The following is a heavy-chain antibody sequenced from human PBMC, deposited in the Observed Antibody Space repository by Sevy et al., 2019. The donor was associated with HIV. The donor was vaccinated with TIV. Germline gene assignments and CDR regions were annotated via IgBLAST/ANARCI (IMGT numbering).Heavy chain of an antibody. CDR1: GFTFNTYN. Sequence: GGSLRLSCGASGFTFNTYNFNWVRQAPGKGLECVSSISSTSTYIYYADSVRGRSTISRDNAKNSLYLQMNNLRAEDTAIYYCARDGGATDYGMDVWDLGTTVTVSS. J-gene: IGHJ6*02. D-gene: IGHD1-26*01. CDR2: ISSTSTYI. V-gene: IGHV3-21*01. CDR3: ARDGGATDYGMDV.